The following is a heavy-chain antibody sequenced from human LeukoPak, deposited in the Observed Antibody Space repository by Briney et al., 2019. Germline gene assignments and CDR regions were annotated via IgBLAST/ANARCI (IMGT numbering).Heavy chain of an antibody. CDR3: AIRYSSSWYSDAFDI. V-gene: IGHV4-34*01. Sequence: SETLSLTCAVYGGSFSTYFWIWIRQPPGKGLEWIGEINHSGNTNYNPSLKSRVTLSVDTSKNQFSLKLNSVTAADTAVYYCAIRYSSSWYSDAFDIWGQGTMVTVSS. CDR2: INHSGNT. D-gene: IGHD6-13*01. J-gene: IGHJ3*02. CDR1: GGSFSTYF.